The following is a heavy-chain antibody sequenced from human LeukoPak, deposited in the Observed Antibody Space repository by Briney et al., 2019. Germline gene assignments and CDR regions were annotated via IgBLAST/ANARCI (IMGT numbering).Heavy chain of an antibody. Sequence: PGGSLRLSCAASGFTFSSYSMNWVRQAPGEGLEWVSYISSRSSTIYYADSVKGRFTISRDNAKNSLYLQMNSLRAEDTAVYYCARDLVGAAFDYWGQGTLVTVSS. CDR1: GFTFSSYS. CDR3: ARDLVGAAFDY. CDR2: ISSRSSTI. V-gene: IGHV3-48*04. J-gene: IGHJ4*02. D-gene: IGHD1-26*01.